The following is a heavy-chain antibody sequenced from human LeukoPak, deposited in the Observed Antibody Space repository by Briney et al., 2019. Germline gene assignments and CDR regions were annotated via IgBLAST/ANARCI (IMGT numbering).Heavy chain of an antibody. CDR3: AKDQDRYGSGSWPFDY. V-gene: IGHV3-23*01. CDR1: GFTFSSYA. J-gene: IGHJ4*02. D-gene: IGHD3-10*01. CDR2: ISGSGGST. Sequence: GGSLRLSCAASGFTFSSYAMSWVRQAPGKGLEWVSAISGSGGSTYYADSVKGRFTISRDNSKNTLYLQMNSLRAEDTAVYYCAKDQDRYGSGSWPFDYWSQGTLVTVS.